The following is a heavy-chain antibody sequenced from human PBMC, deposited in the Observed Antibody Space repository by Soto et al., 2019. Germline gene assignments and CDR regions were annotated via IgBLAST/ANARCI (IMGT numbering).Heavy chain of an antibody. Sequence: GGSLRLSCAASGFTFSSYSMNWVRQAPGKGLEWVSSISSSSSYLYFADSVRGRFTISRDNAKNSLYLQMNSLRAEDTAVYYCARDRTGAIDAFDIWGQGTRVTVSS. CDR1: GFTFSSYS. J-gene: IGHJ3*02. D-gene: IGHD1-26*01. V-gene: IGHV3-21*01. CDR2: ISSSSSYL. CDR3: ARDRTGAIDAFDI.